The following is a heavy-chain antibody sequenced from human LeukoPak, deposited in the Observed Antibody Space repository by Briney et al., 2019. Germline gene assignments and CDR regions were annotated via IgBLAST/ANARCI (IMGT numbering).Heavy chain of an antibody. CDR3: ARGVVVVVAATLYYYYGMDV. CDR2: IYYSGST. V-gene: IGHV4-59*01. D-gene: IGHD2-15*01. J-gene: IGHJ6*02. CDR1: GGSISSYY. Sequence: PSETLSLTCTVSGGSISSYYWGWTRQPPGKGLEWIGYIYYSGSTNYNPSLKSRVTISVDTSKNQFSLKLSSVTAADTAVYYCARGVVVVVAATLYYYYGMDVWGQGTTVTVSS.